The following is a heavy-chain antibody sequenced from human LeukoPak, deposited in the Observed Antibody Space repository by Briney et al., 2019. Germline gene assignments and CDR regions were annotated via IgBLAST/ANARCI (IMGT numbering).Heavy chain of an antibody. CDR3: ARSSSWYLYYYYGMDV. Sequence: PGGSLRLSCAASGFTFSSYWMSWVRQAPGKGLEWVANIKQDGSEKYYVDSVKGRFTISRDNAKNSLYLQMNSLRAEDTAVYYCARSSSWYLYYYYGMDVWGQGTTVTVSS. V-gene: IGHV3-7*01. CDR2: IKQDGSEK. D-gene: IGHD6-13*01. J-gene: IGHJ6*02. CDR1: GFTFSSYW.